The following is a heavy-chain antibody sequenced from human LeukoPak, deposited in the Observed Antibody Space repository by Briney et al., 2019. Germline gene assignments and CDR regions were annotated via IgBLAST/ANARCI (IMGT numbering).Heavy chain of an antibody. V-gene: IGHV4-59*01. CDR2: IYYSGST. J-gene: IGHJ6*02. CDR3: ARDNWNYGSSMDV. Sequence: KTSETLSLTCTVSGGSISSYYWSWIRQPPGKGLEWIGYIYYSGSTNYNPSLKSRVTISVDTSKNQFFLKLSSVTAADTAVYYCARDNWNYGSSMDVWGQGTTVTVSS. CDR1: GGSISSYY. D-gene: IGHD1-7*01.